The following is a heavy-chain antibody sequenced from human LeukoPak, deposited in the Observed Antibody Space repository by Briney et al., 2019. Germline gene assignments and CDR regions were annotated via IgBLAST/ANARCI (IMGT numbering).Heavy chain of an antibody. Sequence: ASVKVSCKASGYTFTGYYMHWVRQAPGQGLEWMGWINPNSGGTNYAQKFQGRVTMTRDTSISTAYMELSRLRSDDTAVYYCARDRGYVLGSYPRPYGMDVWGQGTTVTVSS. V-gene: IGHV1-2*02. D-gene: IGHD3-16*02. CDR2: INPNSGGT. CDR1: GYTFTGYY. CDR3: ARDRGYVLGSYPRPYGMDV. J-gene: IGHJ6*02.